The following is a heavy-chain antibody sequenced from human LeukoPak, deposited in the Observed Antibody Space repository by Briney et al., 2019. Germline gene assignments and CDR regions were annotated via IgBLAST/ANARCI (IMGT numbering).Heavy chain of an antibody. CDR3: AKGEYSRTSYYHYYMDV. CDR2: SHSSGDT. J-gene: IGHJ6*03. CDR1: SVSISSHD. Sequence: SETLSLTCSVSSVSISSHDWSWVRQSPGKGLEWIGYSHSSGDTSYSPSLKSRVTISLDTSKNQFSLRLSSVTTEGTAVYFCAKGEYSRTSYYHYYMDVWGKGTTVTVSS. D-gene: IGHD6-6*01. V-gene: IGHV4-59*11.